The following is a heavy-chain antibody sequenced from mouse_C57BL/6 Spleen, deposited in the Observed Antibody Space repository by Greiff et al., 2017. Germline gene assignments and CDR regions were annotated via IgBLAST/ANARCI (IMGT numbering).Heavy chain of an antibody. CDR1: GFTFSDYG. Sequence: EVHLVESGGGLVKPGGSLTLSCAASGFTFSDYGMHWVRQAPEKGLEWVAYISRGSSTIYYADTVKGRFTLSRDNAKNTLFLQMTSLRSEDTAMYYCARTFGYFDVWGTGTTVTVSS. J-gene: IGHJ1*03. CDR2: ISRGSSTI. V-gene: IGHV5-17*01. CDR3: ARTFGYFDV.